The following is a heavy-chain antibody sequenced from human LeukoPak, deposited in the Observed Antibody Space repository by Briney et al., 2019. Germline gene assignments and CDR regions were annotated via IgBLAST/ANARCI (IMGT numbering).Heavy chain of an antibody. J-gene: IGHJ4*02. CDR1: GFTFSSYG. CDR3: AKGFGGDGFDY. Sequence: PGGSLRLSCAASGFTFSSYGMHWVRQAPGKGPEWVAVISYDGSNKYYADSVKGRFTISRDNSKNTLYLQMNSLRAEDTAVYYCAKGFGGDGFDYWGQGTLVTVSS. CDR2: ISYDGSNK. V-gene: IGHV3-30*18. D-gene: IGHD3-10*01.